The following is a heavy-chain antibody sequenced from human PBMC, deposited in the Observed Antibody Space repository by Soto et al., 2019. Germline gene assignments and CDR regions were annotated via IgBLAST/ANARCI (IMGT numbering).Heavy chain of an antibody. CDR3: ARDGSGSGSYKLDL. Sequence: GGSLRLSCAASGFTFTACGMHWVRQAPGKGLEWVAVIWYDGSNKYYADSVKGRFTISRDNSKNTLYLQMNSLRSEDTAVYYCARDGSGSGSYKLDLWGQGTLVPVSS. CDR1: GFTFTACG. V-gene: IGHV3-33*01. D-gene: IGHD1-26*01. CDR2: IWYDGSNK. J-gene: IGHJ5*02.